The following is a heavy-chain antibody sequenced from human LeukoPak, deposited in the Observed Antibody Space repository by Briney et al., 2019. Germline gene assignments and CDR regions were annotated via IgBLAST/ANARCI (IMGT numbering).Heavy chain of an antibody. CDR1: GSTFSSYG. D-gene: IGHD1/OR15-1a*01. CDR2: ISYDGSNK. V-gene: IGHV3-30*18. J-gene: IGHJ3*02. CDR3: AKTKAGKQEAFDI. Sequence: GGSLRLSCAASGSTFSSYGMHWVRQAPGKGLEWVAVISYDGSNKYYADSVKGRFTISGDNSKNTLYLQMNSLRAEDTAVYYCAKTKAGKQEAFDIWGQGTMVTVSS.